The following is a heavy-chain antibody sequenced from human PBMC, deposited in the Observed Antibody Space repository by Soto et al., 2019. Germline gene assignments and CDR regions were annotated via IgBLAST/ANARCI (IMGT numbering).Heavy chain of an antibody. CDR3: AKDLGSSSWGASDI. D-gene: IGHD6-13*01. CDR1: GFTFSSYG. Sequence: GGSLRLSCAASGFTFSSYGMHWVRQAPGKGLEWVAVISYDGSNKYYADSVKGRFTISRDNSKNTLYLQMNSLRAEDTAVYYCAKDLGSSSWGASDIWGQGTMVTVSS. J-gene: IGHJ3*02. V-gene: IGHV3-30*18. CDR2: ISYDGSNK.